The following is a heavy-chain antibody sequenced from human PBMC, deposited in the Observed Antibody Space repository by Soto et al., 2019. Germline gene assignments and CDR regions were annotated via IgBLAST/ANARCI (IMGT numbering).Heavy chain of an antibody. V-gene: IGHV1-18*01. CDR1: GYTFTHFY. Sequence: LEQSGAEVKKPGDSVKVSCKASGYTFTHFYITWVRQAPGQGLEWMGAISPHNFNTNFAQKFQGRVTLTTDTSTNTAYMELRRLTSDDTAVYYCARDEGGYDILTGYYKAHHFDYWGQGVLVTVSS. J-gene: IGHJ4*02. D-gene: IGHD3-9*01. CDR2: ISPHNFNT. CDR3: ARDEGGYDILTGYYKAHHFDY.